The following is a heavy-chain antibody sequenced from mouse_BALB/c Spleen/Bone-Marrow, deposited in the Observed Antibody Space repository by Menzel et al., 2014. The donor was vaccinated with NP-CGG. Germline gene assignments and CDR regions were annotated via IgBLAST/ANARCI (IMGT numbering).Heavy chain of an antibody. CDR1: GYTSADYA. J-gene: IGHJ4*01. CDR2: ISTYYGDA. V-gene: IGHV1S137*01. CDR3: ARDAMDY. Sequence: VKLMESGAELVRPGVSVKISCKGSGYTSADYAMHWVRQSHAKSLEWIGVISTYYGDASYNQKFKGKATMTVDKSSSTAYMELARLTSEDSAIYYCARDAMDYWGQGTSVTVSS.